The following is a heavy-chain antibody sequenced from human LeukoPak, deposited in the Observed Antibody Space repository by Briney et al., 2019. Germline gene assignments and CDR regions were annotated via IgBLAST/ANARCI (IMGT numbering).Heavy chain of an antibody. J-gene: IGHJ4*02. CDR3: ATDSSSGEFEY. CDR1: GFTVSSNY. D-gene: IGHD6-13*01. Sequence: PGRSLRLSCAASGFTVSSNYMSWVRQAPGKGLEWVSVIYSGGNTNYADSVKGRFTISRDNSKNTLYLQMNNLRPEDTAVYYCATDSSSGEFEYWGQGSLVTVSS. CDR2: IYSGGNT. V-gene: IGHV3-53*01.